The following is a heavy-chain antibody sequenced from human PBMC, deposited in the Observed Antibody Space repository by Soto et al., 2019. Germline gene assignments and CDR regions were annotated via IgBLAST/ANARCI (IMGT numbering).Heavy chain of an antibody. V-gene: IGHV1-69*06. Sequence: EASVKVSCKASGGSFSSYISWLRQAPGQGLEWMGGIILIFGTANYAQKFQGRVTITADKSTGTVYLELRSLRSEDTAMYYCARDGYSSSYFDYWGQGTLVTVSS. J-gene: IGHJ4*02. CDR1: GGSFSSY. D-gene: IGHD5-18*01. CDR2: IILIFGTA. CDR3: ARDGYSSSYFDY.